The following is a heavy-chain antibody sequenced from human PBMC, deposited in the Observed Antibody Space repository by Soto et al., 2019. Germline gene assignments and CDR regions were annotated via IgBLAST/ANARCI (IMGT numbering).Heavy chain of an antibody. V-gene: IGHV1-58*02. CDR2: IVVASGRT. J-gene: IGHJ2*01. CDR1: GFDFGSFG. CDR3: SADHPHKDIGWPV. Sequence: SVKVSCKASGFDFGSFGIQFLRQTRGRGLEWIGWIVVASGRTNYARQFQGRVAFSRDMSSTTAYMDLYDLKSDDTAVYFCSADHPHKDIGWPVWGR.